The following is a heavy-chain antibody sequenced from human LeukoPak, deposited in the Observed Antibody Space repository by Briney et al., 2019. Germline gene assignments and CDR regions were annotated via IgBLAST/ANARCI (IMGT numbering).Heavy chain of an antibody. D-gene: IGHD3-10*01. CDR1: GFTFSDYY. V-gene: IGHV3-11*01. J-gene: IGHJ4*02. CDR2: ISSSGSTI. Sequence: TGGSLRLSCAASGFTFSDYYMSWIRQAPGKGLEWVSYISSSGSTIYYADSVKGRFTISRDNAKNSLYPQMNSLRAEDTAVYYCARDRGITMVRGVIPSYYFDYWGQGTLVTVSS. CDR3: ARDRGITMVRGVIPSYYFDY.